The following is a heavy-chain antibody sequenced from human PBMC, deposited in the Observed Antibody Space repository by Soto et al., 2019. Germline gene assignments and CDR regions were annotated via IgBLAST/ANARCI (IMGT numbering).Heavy chain of an antibody. V-gene: IGHV3-30*18. CDR3: AKDLSSSWSEPHLYYYYGMDV. J-gene: IGHJ6*02. CDR1: GFTFSSYG. CDR2: ISYDGSNK. D-gene: IGHD6-13*01. Sequence: GGSLRLSCAASGFTFSSYGMHWVRQAPGKGLERVAVISYDGSNKYYADSVKGRFTISRDNSKNTLYLQMNSLRAEDTAVYYCAKDLSSSWSEPHLYYYYGMDVWGQGTTVTVSS.